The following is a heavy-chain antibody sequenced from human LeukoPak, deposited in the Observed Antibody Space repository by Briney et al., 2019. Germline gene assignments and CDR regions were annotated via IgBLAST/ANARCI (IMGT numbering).Heavy chain of an antibody. Sequence: PSETLSLTCTVSGGSLSSFDYYWGWIRQSPGKGLEWIGYLSHIGSSYYNPSLKSRMTMSVDTSKNQVSLKLRSVTAADMAVYFCARGREENYDFWSGYYKGVHFDFWGQGTLVTVSS. CDR2: LSHIGSS. J-gene: IGHJ4*02. CDR1: GGSLSSFDYY. CDR3: ARGREENYDFWSGYYKGVHFDF. V-gene: IGHV4-30-4*08. D-gene: IGHD3-3*01.